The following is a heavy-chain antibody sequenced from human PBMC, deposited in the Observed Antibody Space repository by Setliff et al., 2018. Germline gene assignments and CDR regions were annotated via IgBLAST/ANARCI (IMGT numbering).Heavy chain of an antibody. CDR2: ISYIGNT. CDR1: GDSMSFSY. D-gene: IGHD5-12*01. CDR3: ARGPPGYNPYHWFDP. J-gene: IGHJ5*02. V-gene: IGHV4-59*01. Sequence: SETLSLTCSVSGDSMSFSYWSWIRQPPGKGLEWIGFISYIGNTNYNPSLKSRITISLDTSKNQFSLKVNSVTAADTAVYYCARGPPGYNPYHWFDPWGQGTLVTVSS.